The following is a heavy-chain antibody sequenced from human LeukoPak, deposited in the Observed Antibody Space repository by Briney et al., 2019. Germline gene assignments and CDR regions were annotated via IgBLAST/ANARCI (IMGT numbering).Heavy chain of an antibody. Sequence: SETLSLTCTVSGGSISTYYWSWIRQPPGKGLEWIGYIYYSGNTDYNPSLKSRVTKSVDTSKNQFSLRLNSVTAADTAVYYCAREVHYYSYYMDVWGKGTTVTVSS. CDR3: AREVHYYSYYMDV. J-gene: IGHJ6*03. CDR1: GGSISTYY. V-gene: IGHV4-59*01. CDR2: IYYSGNT.